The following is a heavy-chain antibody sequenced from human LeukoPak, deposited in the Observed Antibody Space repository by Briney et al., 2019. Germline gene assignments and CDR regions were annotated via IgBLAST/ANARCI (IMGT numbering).Heavy chain of an antibody. V-gene: IGHV4-59*01. Sequence: SATLSLTCTVSGGSISGWYWSWIRQPPGKGLEWIGYIYGSGNTNYNPSLKSRVTMSIDTSKNQFSLKLTSVTAADTATYYCARETSLAGFASGLGFNYWGQGILVTVSS. J-gene: IGHJ4*02. D-gene: IGHD6-19*01. CDR3: ARETSLAGFASGLGFNY. CDR2: IYGSGNT. CDR1: GGSISGWY.